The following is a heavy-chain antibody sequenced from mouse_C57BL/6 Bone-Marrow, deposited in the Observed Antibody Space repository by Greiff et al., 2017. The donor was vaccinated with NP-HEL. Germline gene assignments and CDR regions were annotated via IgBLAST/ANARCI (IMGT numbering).Heavy chain of an antibody. V-gene: IGHV5-17*01. CDR2: ISSGSSTI. CDR3: AKRPDYYGSSHWYFDV. D-gene: IGHD1-1*01. Sequence: EVKLMESGGGLVKPGGSLKLSCAASGFTFSDYGMHWVRQAPEKGLEWVAYISSGSSTIYYADTVKGRFTISRDNAKNTLFLQMTSLRSEDTAMYYCAKRPDYYGSSHWYFDVWGTGTTVTVSS. J-gene: IGHJ1*03. CDR1: GFTFSDYG.